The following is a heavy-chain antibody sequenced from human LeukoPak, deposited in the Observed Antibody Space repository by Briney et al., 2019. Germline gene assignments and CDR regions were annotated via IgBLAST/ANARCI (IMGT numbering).Heavy chain of an antibody. CDR1: GFTVSSNY. V-gene: IGHV3-66*01. Sequence: GGSLRLSCAASGFTVSSNYMSWVRQAPGKGLEWVSVIYSGGSTYYADSVKGRFTISRDNSKNTLYLQMNSLRAEDTAVYYCARGKTCRYCSGGSCLKYNWFDPWGQGTLVTVSS. J-gene: IGHJ5*02. CDR2: IYSGGST. D-gene: IGHD2-15*01. CDR3: ARGKTCRYCSGGSCLKYNWFDP.